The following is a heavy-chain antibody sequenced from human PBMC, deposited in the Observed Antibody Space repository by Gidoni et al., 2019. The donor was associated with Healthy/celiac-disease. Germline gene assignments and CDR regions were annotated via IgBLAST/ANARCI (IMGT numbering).Heavy chain of an antibody. CDR3: AKSSSWRPYYYHYGMDV. V-gene: IGHV4-34*01. D-gene: IGHD6-13*01. J-gene: IGHJ6*02. CDR2: INHSGST. Sequence: QVQLQQWGAGLLKPSETLSLTCAVYGGSFSGYYWSWIRQPPGKGLEWIGEINHSGSTNYNPSLKSRVTISVDTSKNQFSLKLSSVTAADTAVYYCAKSSSWRPYYYHYGMDVWGQGTTVTVSS. CDR1: GGSFSGYY.